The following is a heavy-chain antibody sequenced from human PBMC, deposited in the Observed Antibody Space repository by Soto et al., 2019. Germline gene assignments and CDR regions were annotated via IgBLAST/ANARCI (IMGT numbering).Heavy chain of an antibody. CDR1: GYSFTSLD. Sequence: ASVKVSCKASGYSFTSLDINWVRQTAGQGLEWMGWMQPSTGRTGYAQKFQGRVTMTRDTSINTAYMELTTLTSDDTAFYYCARGVSAGVDYWGQGTLVTSPQ. V-gene: IGHV1-8*01. CDR3: ARGVSAGVDY. J-gene: IGHJ4*02. D-gene: IGHD1-26*01. CDR2: MQPSTGRT.